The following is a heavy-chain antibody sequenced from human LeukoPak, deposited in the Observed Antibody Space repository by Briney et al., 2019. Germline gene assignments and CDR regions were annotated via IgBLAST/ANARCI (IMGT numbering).Heavy chain of an antibody. CDR1: GGSISSYY. Sequence: SETLPLTCTVSGGSISSYYWSWIRQPAGKGLEWIGRIYTSGSTNYNPSLKSRVTMSVDTSKNQFSLKLSSVTAADTAVYYCARVVITPYYYYMDVWGKGTTVTVSS. CDR2: IYTSGST. V-gene: IGHV4-4*07. D-gene: IGHD3-22*01. CDR3: ARVVITPYYYYMDV. J-gene: IGHJ6*03.